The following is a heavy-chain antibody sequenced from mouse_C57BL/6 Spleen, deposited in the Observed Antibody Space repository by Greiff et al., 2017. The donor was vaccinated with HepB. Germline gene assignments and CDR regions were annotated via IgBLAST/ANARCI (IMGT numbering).Heavy chain of an antibody. CDR2: IRNKANNHAT. CDR3: ALITTVVAPHWYFDV. CDR1: GFTFSDAW. V-gene: IGHV6-6*01. D-gene: IGHD1-1*01. J-gene: IGHJ1*03. Sequence: EVKLMESGGGLVQPGGSMKLSCAASGFTFSDAWMDWVRQSPEKGLEWVAEIRNKANNHATYYAESVKGRFTISRDDSKSSVYLQMNSLRAEDTGIYYCALITTVVAPHWYFDVWGTGTTVTVSS.